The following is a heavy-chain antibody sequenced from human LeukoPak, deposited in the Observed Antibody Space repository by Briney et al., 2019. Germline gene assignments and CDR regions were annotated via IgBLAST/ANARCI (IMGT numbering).Heavy chain of an antibody. Sequence: SETLSLTCAVYGGSFSGYYWSWIRQPPGKGLEWIGEINHSGSTNYNPSLKSRVTISVDTSKNQFSLKLSSVTAADTAVYYCARHYGSGSYPGFYFDYWGQGTLVTVSS. CDR1: GGSFSGYY. J-gene: IGHJ4*02. V-gene: IGHV4-34*01. CDR3: ARHYGSGSYPGFYFDY. CDR2: INHSGST. D-gene: IGHD3-10*01.